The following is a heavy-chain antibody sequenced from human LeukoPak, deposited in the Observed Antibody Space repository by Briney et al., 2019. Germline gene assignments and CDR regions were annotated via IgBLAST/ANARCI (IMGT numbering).Heavy chain of an antibody. Sequence: PSETLSLTCAVYGGSFSGYYWSWIRQPPGKGLEWIGEINHSGSTNYNPSLKSRVTISVDTSKNQFSVKLSSVTAADTAVYYCARMSDDYGDRNDYWGQGTLVTVSS. D-gene: IGHD4-17*01. J-gene: IGHJ4*02. CDR3: ARMSDDYGDRNDY. CDR1: GGSFSGYY. V-gene: IGHV4-34*01. CDR2: INHSGST.